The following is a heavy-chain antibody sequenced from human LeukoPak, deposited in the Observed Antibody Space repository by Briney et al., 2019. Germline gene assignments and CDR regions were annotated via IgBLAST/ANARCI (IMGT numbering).Heavy chain of an antibody. V-gene: IGHV3-69-1*01. CDR1: GGSISRNY. D-gene: IGHD5-18*01. CDR3: ARDGLHTAHFDY. Sequence: ETLSLTCTVSGGSISRNYWNWVRQAPGKGLEWVSTVSDSSDVHYSDSVKGRFTISRDNARNSLYLQMNSLRDEDTAVYYCARDGLHTAHFDYWGQGTLVTVSS. CDR2: VSDSSDV. J-gene: IGHJ4*02.